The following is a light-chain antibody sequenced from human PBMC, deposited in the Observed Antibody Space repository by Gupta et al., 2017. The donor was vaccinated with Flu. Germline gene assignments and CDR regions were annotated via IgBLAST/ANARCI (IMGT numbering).Light chain of an antibody. J-gene: IGKJ2*01. CDR1: QSVSSSY. CDR3: QQYGSLPPNH. V-gene: IGKV3-20*01. Sequence: EIVLTQSPGTLSLSPGERATLSCRASQSVSSSYLAWYQQKPGQAPRLLIYGASSRDTGIPDRFSGSGFGKDFTLTISRREPEDFAVYYCQQYGSLPPNHFGQGTKLEIK. CDR2: GAS.